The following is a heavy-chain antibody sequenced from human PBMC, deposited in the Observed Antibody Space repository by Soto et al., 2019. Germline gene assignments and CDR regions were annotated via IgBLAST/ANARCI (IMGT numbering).Heavy chain of an antibody. J-gene: IGHJ3*02. CDR2: IYWDDDK. CDR1: GFSLSTSGVG. CDR3: XXXXXMXGMDTFDI. V-gene: IGHV2-5*02. Sequence: QITLKESGPTLVKPTQTLTLTCTFSGFSLSTSGVGVGWIRQPPGKALEWLAFIYWDDDKRYSPSLKSRLTITKDXSXXXXXXXMTXXDPXXTXXXXXXXXXXMXGMDTFDIWGQGTMVTVSS.